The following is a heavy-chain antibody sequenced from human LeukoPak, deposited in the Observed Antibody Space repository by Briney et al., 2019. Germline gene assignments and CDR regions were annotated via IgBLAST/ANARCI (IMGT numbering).Heavy chain of an antibody. J-gene: IGHJ4*02. CDR1: GGSISSSPYY. V-gene: IGHV4-31*03. D-gene: IGHD3-3*01. Sequence: KSSQTLSLTCTVSGGSISSSPYYWSWFRQRPGKGLEWMGYISYSGSTSYNPSLKSRLAISADTSTNLFSLRLNSVTDADTAVYYCAGAPNQDFFDYWGQGTLVTVSP. CDR3: AGAPNQDFFDY. CDR2: ISYSGST.